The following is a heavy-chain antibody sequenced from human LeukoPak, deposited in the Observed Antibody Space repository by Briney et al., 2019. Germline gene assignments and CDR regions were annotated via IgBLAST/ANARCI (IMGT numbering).Heavy chain of an antibody. Sequence: SETLSLTCAVYGGSFSGYYWSWIRQPPGKGLEWIGEINHSGSTNYNPSLKSRVTISVDTPKNQFSLKLSSVTAADTAVYYCARGPIYYYGSGSRIDYWGQGTLVTVSS. D-gene: IGHD3-10*01. CDR1: GGSFSGYY. CDR3: ARGPIYYYGSGSRIDY. J-gene: IGHJ4*02. V-gene: IGHV4-34*01. CDR2: INHSGST.